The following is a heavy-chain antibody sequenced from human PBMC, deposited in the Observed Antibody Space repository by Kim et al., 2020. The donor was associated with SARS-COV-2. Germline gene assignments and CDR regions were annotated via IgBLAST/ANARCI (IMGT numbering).Heavy chain of an antibody. D-gene: IGHD1-1*01. CDR2: IYPGDSDT. J-gene: IGHJ6*02. CDR1: GYSFTSYW. CDR3: ARHDRTGKGYYYYGMEV. V-gene: IGHV5-51*01. Sequence: GESLKISCKGSGYSFTSYWIGWVRQMPGKGLEWMGIIYPGDSDTRYSPSFQGQVTISADKYISTAYLQWSSLKASDTAMYYCARHDRTGKGYYYYGMEVWGQETKVTVSS.